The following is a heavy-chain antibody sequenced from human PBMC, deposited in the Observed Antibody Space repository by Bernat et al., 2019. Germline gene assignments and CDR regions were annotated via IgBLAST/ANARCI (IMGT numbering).Heavy chain of an antibody. CDR3: AKDTGVVAATPYYYGMDV. CDR1: GFTFSSYG. Sequence: QVQLVESGGGVVQPGRSLRLSCAASGFTFSSYGMHWVRQAPGKGLEWVAVISYDGSKKSYADSVKGRFTISRDNSKNTLYLQMNSLRAEDTAVYYCAKDTGVVAATPYYYGMDVWGQGTTVTVSS. V-gene: IGHV3-30*18. J-gene: IGHJ6*02. CDR2: ISYDGSKK. D-gene: IGHD2-15*01.